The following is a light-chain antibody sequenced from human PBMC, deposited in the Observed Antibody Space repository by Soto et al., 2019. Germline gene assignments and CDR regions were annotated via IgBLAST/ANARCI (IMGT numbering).Light chain of an antibody. CDR3: QQYAGLPYT. Sequence: EIVLTQSPGTLSLSPGERATLSCRASQSVSSSYLAWYQQKPGQAPRLLIYVASTRATGIPDRFSGSGSGTDFTLTISRLEPEDFAVYYCQQYAGLPYTFGQGTKLEIK. CDR1: QSVSSSY. CDR2: VAS. V-gene: IGKV3-20*01. J-gene: IGKJ2*01.